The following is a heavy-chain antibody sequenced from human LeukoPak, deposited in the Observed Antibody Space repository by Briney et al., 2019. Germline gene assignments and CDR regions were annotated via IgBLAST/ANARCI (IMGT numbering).Heavy chain of an antibody. V-gene: IGHV4-59*01. Sequence: SSETLSLTCSVSADSISIYYWTWIRQPPGKGLEWIGYIDHTGTTSYNPSLNSRVTISRDTSKNHFSLDLTSVTAADTAVYYCARISAVAYTFDYWGQGTLVTVSS. CDR3: ARISAVAYTFDY. CDR1: ADSISIYY. CDR2: IDHTGTT. J-gene: IGHJ4*02. D-gene: IGHD6-19*01.